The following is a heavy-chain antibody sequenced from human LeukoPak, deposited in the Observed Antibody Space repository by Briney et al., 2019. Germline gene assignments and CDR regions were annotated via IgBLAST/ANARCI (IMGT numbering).Heavy chain of an antibody. CDR3: AKDQGQATVPRRLDY. CDR1: GFTFSNYA. CDR2: IYFSGGDT. V-gene: IGHV3-23*01. D-gene: IGHD4-11*01. J-gene: IGHJ4*02. Sequence: GGSLRLSCAASGFTFSNYAMSWVRQAPGKGLEWVSTIYFSGGDTYSADSVKGRFTISRDNAKNTLYLQMNSLRAEDTATYYCAKDQGQATVPRRLDYWGQGTLVTVSS.